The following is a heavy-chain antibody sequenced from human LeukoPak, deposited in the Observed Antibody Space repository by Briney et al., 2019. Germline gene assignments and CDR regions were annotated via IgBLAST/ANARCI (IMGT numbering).Heavy chain of an antibody. J-gene: IGHJ4*02. CDR2: ISSSSSAF. D-gene: IGHD6-19*01. V-gene: IGHV3-48*02. Sequence: PGGSLRLSCAASGFTLSDYWMNWVRQAPGKGLEWVSYISSSSSAFDYADSVRGRFTISRDNAKNSLYLQMNILRDDDTAVYYCARVLVGWTENTCDYWGQGTLVTVSS. CDR1: GFTLSDYW. CDR3: ARVLVGWTENTCDY.